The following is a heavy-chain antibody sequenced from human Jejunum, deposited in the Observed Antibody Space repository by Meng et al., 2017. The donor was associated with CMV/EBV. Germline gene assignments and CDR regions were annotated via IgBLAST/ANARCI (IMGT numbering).Heavy chain of an antibody. V-gene: IGHV4-38-2*02. J-gene: IGHJ5*02. D-gene: IGHD2-15*01. CDR3: ERGIKVYCSAGSCPDWFNP. CDR1: RASF. CDR2: IYGSGTT. Sequence: RASFWGWIRQPPGKGLQWVGTIYGSGTTHYNPSLKSRVTMSQDTSKNQFSLNLSSVTASDTAVYYCERGIKVYCSAGSCPDWFNPWGQGTLVTVSS.